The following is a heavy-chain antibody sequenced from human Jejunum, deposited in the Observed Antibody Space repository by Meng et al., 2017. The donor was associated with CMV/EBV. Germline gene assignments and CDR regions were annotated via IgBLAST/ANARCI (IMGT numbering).Heavy chain of an antibody. V-gene: IGHV4-38-2*02. Sequence: SRYSISSGSYSAWTRQSPGKGLEWLRSVYQSGATFYNPSIKSRVSMSMDMSKNQFSLKVTSVTAADTAVYYCVREQFLTGSSIDYWGQGTRVTVSS. CDR3: VREQFLTGSSIDY. CDR1: RYSISSGSY. J-gene: IGHJ4*02. CDR2: VYQSGAT. D-gene: IGHD6-6*01.